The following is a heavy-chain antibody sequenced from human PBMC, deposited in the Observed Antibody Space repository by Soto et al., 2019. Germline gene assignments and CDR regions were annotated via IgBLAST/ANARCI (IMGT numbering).Heavy chain of an antibody. Sequence: SETLSLTCTVSGGSISSGDYYWSWIRQPPGKGLEWIEYIYYSGSTYYNPSLKSRVTISVDTSKNQFSLKLSSVTAADTAVYYYAREHSGYCSGGSCYDHWGQGTLVTVSS. D-gene: IGHD2-15*01. CDR3: AREHSGYCSGGSCYDH. J-gene: IGHJ5*02. V-gene: IGHV4-30-4*01. CDR1: GGSISSGDYY. CDR2: IYYSGST.